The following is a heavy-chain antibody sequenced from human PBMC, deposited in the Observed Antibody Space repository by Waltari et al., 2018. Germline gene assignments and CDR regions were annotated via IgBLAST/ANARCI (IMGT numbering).Heavy chain of an antibody. J-gene: IGHJ4*02. D-gene: IGHD6-13*01. CDR2: IRSKPNNYAT. Sequence: EVQVVESGVGLVQPGGSLKLSCATSAFTFSGSTIHWVRQTSGKGLEWIGRIRSKPNNYATRYTASVEGRFTISRDDSENTAYLQMSSLMTEDTAVYYCTGGAVTGTDFWGQGTLVTVSS. CDR3: TGGAVTGTDF. V-gene: IGHV3-73*01. CDR1: AFTFSGST.